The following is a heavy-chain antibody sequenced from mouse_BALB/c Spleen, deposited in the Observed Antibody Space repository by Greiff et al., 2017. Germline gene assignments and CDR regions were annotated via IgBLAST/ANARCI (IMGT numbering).Heavy chain of an antibody. CDR1: GFTFSSFG. J-gene: IGHJ4*01. V-gene: IGHV5-17*02. CDR3: ARGYYGSRDYAMDY. D-gene: IGHD1-1*01. Sequence: EVHLVESGGGLVQPGGSRKLSCAASGFTFSSFGMHWVRQAPEKGLEWVAYISSGSSTIYYADTVKGRFTISRDNPKNTLFLQMTSLRSEDTAMYYCARGYYGSRDYAMDYWGQGTSVTVSS. CDR2: ISSGSSTI.